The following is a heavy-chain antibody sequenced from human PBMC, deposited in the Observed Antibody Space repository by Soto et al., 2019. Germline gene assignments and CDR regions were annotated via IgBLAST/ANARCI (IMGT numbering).Heavy chain of an antibody. D-gene: IGHD2-15*01. CDR2: IWYDGSNK. Sequence: GGSLRLSCAASGFTFSSYGMHWVRQAPGKGLEWVAVIWYDGSNKYYADSVKGRFTISRDNSKNTLYLQMNSLRAEDTAVYYCARDLDIVVVVAAHPLGDAFDIWGQGTMVTVSS. CDR3: ARDLDIVVVVAAHPLGDAFDI. CDR1: GFTFSSYG. V-gene: IGHV3-33*01. J-gene: IGHJ3*02.